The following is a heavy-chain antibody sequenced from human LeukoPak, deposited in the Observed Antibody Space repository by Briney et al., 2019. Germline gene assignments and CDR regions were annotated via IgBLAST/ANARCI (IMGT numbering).Heavy chain of an antibody. D-gene: IGHD4-17*01. CDR1: GGSVRSSSYS. Sequence: SETLSLTCTVSGGSVRSSSYSWGWIRQPPGKGLEWIGTIYYSETTYYNPSLKSRVTISVDTSKNQFSLKLTSVTAADPAVYYCASQDYGYYFDYWGQGTLVTVSS. J-gene: IGHJ4*02. V-gene: IGHV4-39*07. CDR3: ASQDYGYYFDY. CDR2: IYYSETT.